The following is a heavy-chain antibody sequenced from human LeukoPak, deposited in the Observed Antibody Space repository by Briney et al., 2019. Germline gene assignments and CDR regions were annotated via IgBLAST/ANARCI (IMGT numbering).Heavy chain of an antibody. CDR1: GGSFSGYY. CDR2: INHSGST. D-gene: IGHD3-3*01. CDR3: AGGNYDFWSGGTFDY. J-gene: IGHJ4*02. Sequence: SETLSLTCAVHGGSFSGYYWGWIRQPPGKGLEWIGEINHSGSTNYNPSLKSRVTISVDTSKNQFSLKLSSVTAADTAVYYCAGGNYDFWSGGTFDYWGQGTLVTVSS. V-gene: IGHV4-34*01.